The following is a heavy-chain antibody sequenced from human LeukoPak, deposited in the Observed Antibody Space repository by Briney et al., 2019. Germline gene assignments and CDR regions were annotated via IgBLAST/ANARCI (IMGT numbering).Heavy chain of an antibody. CDR3: AKAFDGSGSLEYFDY. D-gene: IGHD6-13*01. V-gene: IGHV3-23*01. J-gene: IGHJ4*02. CDR1: GFTFSSYA. CDR2: ISGSGGST. Sequence: GGSLRLSCAASGFTFSSYAMSWVRQAPGKGLEWVSAISGSGGSTYYADSVKGRFTVSRDNSKNTLYLQMNSLRAEDTAVYYCAKAFDGSGSLEYFDYWGQGTLVTVSS.